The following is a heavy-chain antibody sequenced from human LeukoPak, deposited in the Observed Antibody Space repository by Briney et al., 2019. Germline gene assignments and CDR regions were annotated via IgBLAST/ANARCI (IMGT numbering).Heavy chain of an antibody. CDR3: AKAGYYYGSGRNYYYGMDV. CDR2: ISGGGGST. Sequence: GGSLRLSCAASGFTFSSYAMSWVRQAPGKGLEWVSAISGGGGSTYYADSVKGHFTVSRGNSKNTPYLQMNSLRAEDTAVYYCAKAGYYYGSGRNYYYGMDVWGKGTTVTVSS. D-gene: IGHD3-10*01. CDR1: GFTFSSYA. V-gene: IGHV3-23*01. J-gene: IGHJ6*04.